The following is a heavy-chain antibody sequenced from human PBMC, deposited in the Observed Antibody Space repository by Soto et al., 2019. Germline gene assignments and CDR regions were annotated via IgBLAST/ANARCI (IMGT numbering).Heavy chain of an antibody. Sequence: PSETLSLTCAVYGGSFSGYYWSWIRQPPGKGLEWIGEINHSGSTNYNPSLKSRVTISVDTSKNQFSLKLSSVTAADTAVYYCARDRVMPTFGGGSEEWGIDSWGQGTLVTVSS. J-gene: IGHJ4*02. D-gene: IGHD3-16*01. CDR2: INHSGST. V-gene: IGHV4-34*01. CDR1: GGSFSGYY. CDR3: ARDRVMPTFGGGSEEWGIDS.